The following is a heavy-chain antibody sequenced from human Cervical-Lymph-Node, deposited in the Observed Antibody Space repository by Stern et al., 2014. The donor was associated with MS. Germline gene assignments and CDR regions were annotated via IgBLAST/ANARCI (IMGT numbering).Heavy chain of an antibody. CDR3: ARDYEDTSMLFDH. V-gene: IGHV3-30*03. CDR1: GFTFSSYG. J-gene: IGHJ4*02. Sequence: QVQLVQSGGAVVQPGRSLRLSWAASGFTFSSYGMHWVRQAPGKGLEWGTVISYDGNHTYYAAYVKVRFTISRDNSKNTLHLQMNSVTPDDTAIYYCARDYEDTSMLFDHWGQGTLVTVSS. CDR2: ISYDGNHT. D-gene: IGHD2-8*01.